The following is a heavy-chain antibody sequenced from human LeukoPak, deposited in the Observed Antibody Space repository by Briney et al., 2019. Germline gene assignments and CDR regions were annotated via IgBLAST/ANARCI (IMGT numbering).Heavy chain of an antibody. Sequence: ASVKVSCKASGYTFTSYYMHWVRQAPGQGLEWMGIINPSGGSTSYAQKFQGRVTMTRDTSTSTVYMELSSPRSEDTAVYYCARNQTITMVRGTLNHAFDIWGQGTMVTVSS. CDR1: GYTFTSYY. V-gene: IGHV1-46*01. J-gene: IGHJ3*02. D-gene: IGHD3-10*01. CDR3: ARNQTITMVRGTLNHAFDI. CDR2: INPSGGST.